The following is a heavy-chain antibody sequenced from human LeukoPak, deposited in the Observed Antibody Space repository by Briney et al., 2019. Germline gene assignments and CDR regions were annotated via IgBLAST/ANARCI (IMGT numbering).Heavy chain of an antibody. D-gene: IGHD3-10*01. CDR1: GGSISSSSYY. CDR2: IYYSGST. J-gene: IGHJ6*03. V-gene: IGHV4-61*05. CDR3: ARGVVRGSSHRRHYYYMDV. Sequence: PSETLSLTCTVSGGSISSSSYYWGWIRQPPGKGLEWIGYIYYSGSTNYNPSLKSRVTISVDTSKNQFSLKLSSVTAADTAVYYCARGVVRGSSHRRHYYYMDVWGKGTTVTVSS.